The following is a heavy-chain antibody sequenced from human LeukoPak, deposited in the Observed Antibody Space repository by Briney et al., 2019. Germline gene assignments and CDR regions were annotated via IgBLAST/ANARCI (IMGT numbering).Heavy chain of an antibody. Sequence: PGGSLRLSCAAPGFTVSSNYMSWVRQAPGKGLEWVSVIYSGGSTYYADSVKGRFTISRDNSKNTLYLQMNSLRAEDTAVYYCARVLLAYCGGDCYSSGSYYMDVWGKGTTVTVSS. D-gene: IGHD2-21*02. CDR1: GFTVSSNY. J-gene: IGHJ6*03. CDR3: ARVLLAYCGGDCYSSGSYYMDV. CDR2: IYSGGST. V-gene: IGHV3-53*01.